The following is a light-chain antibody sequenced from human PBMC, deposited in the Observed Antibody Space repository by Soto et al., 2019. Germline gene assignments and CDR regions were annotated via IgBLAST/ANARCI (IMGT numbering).Light chain of an antibody. Sequence: EVVLTQSPATVSLSPGERATLSCRASQSVYTYLAWYQQKPGQAPRLLIFDASKRATGIPARFSGTGSGTDFTLTISSLEPEDFAVYYCQQRSSAITFGQGTRLEIK. CDR1: QSVYTY. J-gene: IGKJ5*01. V-gene: IGKV3-11*01. CDR3: QQRSSAIT. CDR2: DAS.